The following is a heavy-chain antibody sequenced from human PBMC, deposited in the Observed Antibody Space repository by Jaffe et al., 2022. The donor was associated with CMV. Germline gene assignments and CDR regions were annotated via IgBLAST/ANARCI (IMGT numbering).Heavy chain of an antibody. CDR2: IKQDGSEK. V-gene: IGHV3-7*03. CDR3: ARLMYGYYYDSSGYPFDY. CDR1: GFTFSSYW. D-gene: IGHD3-22*01. Sequence: EVQLVESGGGLVQPGGSLRLSCAASGFTFSSYWMSWVRQAPGKGLEWVANIKQDGSEKYYVDSVKGRFTISRDNAKNSLYLQMNSLRAEDTAVYYCARLMYGYYYDSSGYPFDYWGQGTLVTVSS. J-gene: IGHJ4*02.